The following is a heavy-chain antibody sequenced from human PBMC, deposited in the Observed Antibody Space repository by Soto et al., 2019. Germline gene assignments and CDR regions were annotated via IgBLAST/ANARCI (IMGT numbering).Heavy chain of an antibody. CDR1: GGPISSGGYY. D-gene: IGHD6-13*01. CDR3: ARDRRGAAAGINWFDP. Sequence: QVQLQESGPGLVKPSQTLSLTCTVSGGPISSGGYYWSWIRQPPGKGLEWIGYIYYSGSTHYNPSLKSRVTISVDTSKNQFSLKLSSVTAADTAVYYCARDRRGAAAGINWFDPWGQGTLVTVSS. CDR2: IYYSGST. V-gene: IGHV4-31*03. J-gene: IGHJ5*02.